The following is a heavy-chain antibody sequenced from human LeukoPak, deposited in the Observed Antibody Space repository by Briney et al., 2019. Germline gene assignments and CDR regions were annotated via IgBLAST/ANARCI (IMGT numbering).Heavy chain of an antibody. CDR3: ATGASGSWDF. CDR2: ISPDGSTK. J-gene: IGHJ4*02. Sequence: GGSLRLSCAASGFTFSSYAMHWVRQAPGKGLEWVANISPDGSTKYHMDSVKGRFTISRDNAKDSLYLEMSRLRDDDTAMYYCATGASGSWDFGGQGTLVTVSS. CDR1: GFTFSSYA. V-gene: IGHV3-7*03. D-gene: IGHD6-13*01.